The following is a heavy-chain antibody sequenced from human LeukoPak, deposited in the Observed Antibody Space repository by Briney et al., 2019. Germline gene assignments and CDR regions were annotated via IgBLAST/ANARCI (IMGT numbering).Heavy chain of an antibody. CDR3: ARGGTRGWELLVFPVVSPPRIPYFDY. CDR1: GFTFSSYW. J-gene: IGHJ4*02. D-gene: IGHD1-26*01. CDR2: IKQDGSEK. Sequence: PGGSLRLSCAASGFTFSSYWMSWVRQAPGKGLEWVANIKQDGSEKYYVDSVKGRFTISRDNAKNSLYLQMNSLRAEDTAVYYCARGGTRGWELLVFPVVSPPRIPYFDYWGQGTLVTVSS. V-gene: IGHV3-7*01.